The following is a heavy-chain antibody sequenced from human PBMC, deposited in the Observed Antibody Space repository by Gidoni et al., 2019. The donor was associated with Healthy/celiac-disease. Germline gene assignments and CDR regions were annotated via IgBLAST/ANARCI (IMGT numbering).Heavy chain of an antibody. CDR1: GFTFSRYA. Sequence: EVQLLESGGGLVQPGGSLRLSCAASGFTFSRYAMSWVRQAPGKGLEWVSAISGSGGSTYYADSVKGRFTISRDNSKNTLYLQMNSLRAEDTAVYYCAKDPRAYGSGSYSDYWGQGTLVTVSS. D-gene: IGHD3-10*01. CDR3: AKDPRAYGSGSYSDY. CDR2: ISGSGGST. V-gene: IGHV3-23*01. J-gene: IGHJ4*02.